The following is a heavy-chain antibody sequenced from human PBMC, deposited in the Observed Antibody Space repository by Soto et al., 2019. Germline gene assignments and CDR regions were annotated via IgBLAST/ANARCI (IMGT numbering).Heavy chain of an antibody. D-gene: IGHD3-3*01. V-gene: IGHV3-21*01. J-gene: IGHJ3*02. CDR2: ISSSSSYI. CDR1: GFTFSSYS. CDR3: ARSLRFLEWLLYFDAFDI. Sequence: GGSLRLSCAASGFTFSSYSMNWVRQAPGKALEWVSSISSSSSYIYYADSVKGRFTISRDNAKNSLYLQMNSLRAEDTAVYYCARSLRFLEWLLYFDAFDIWGQGTMVTV.